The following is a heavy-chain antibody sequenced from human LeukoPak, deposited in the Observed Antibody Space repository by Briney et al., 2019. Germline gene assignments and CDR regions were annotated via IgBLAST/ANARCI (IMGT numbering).Heavy chain of an antibody. CDR2: TSSDSKYK. D-gene: IGHD3-16*01. CDR3: ARVAFGLYVMDV. CDR1: GFTFSSYA. J-gene: IGHJ6*02. V-gene: IGHV3-21*01. Sequence: GGSLRLSCAASGFTFSSYAMSWVRQTPGKGLEWVSSTSSDSKYKFYADSLKGRFTISRDNAKNSLYLQMISLRAEDTAVYYCARVAFGLYVMDVWGQGTTVIVSS.